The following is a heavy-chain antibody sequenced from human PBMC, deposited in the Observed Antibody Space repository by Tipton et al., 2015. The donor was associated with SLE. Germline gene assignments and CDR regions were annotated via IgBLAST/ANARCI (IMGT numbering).Heavy chain of an antibody. D-gene: IGHD2-2*01. V-gene: IGHV4-38-2*01. Sequence: TLSLTCAVSGYSISSGYYWGWIRQPPGKGLEWIGYIYYSGSTYYNPSLKSRVTMSVDTSKNQFSLKLTSVTAADTAVYYCAPLIPAEGCFDPWGQGTLVTVSS. J-gene: IGHJ5*02. CDR3: APLIPAEGCFDP. CDR2: IYYSGST. CDR1: GYSISSGYY.